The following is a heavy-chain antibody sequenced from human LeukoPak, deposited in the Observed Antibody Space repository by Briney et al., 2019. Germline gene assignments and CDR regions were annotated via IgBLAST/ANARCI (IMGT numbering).Heavy chain of an antibody. CDR2: IKQDGSEK. V-gene: IGHV3-7*01. Sequence: PGGSLRLSCAASGFTFSSYWMSWVRQAPGKGLEWVANIKQDGSEKYYVDSVKGRFTISRDNAKNSLYLQMSSLRDEDTAIYYCAQKGGTDHWGQGTLVTVSS. J-gene: IGHJ4*02. CDR1: GFTFSSYW. CDR3: AQKGGTDH. D-gene: IGHD2-15*01.